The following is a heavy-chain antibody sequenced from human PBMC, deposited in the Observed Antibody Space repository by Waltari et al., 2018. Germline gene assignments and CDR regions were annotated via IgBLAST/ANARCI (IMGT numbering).Heavy chain of an antibody. CDR3: AADLDSSCYYYVFDY. CDR1: GFTFTSSA. D-gene: IGHD3-22*01. V-gene: IGHV1-58*01. J-gene: IGHJ4*02. CDR2: IVVGRGNP. Sequence: QMQLVQSGPEVKKPGTSVKVSCKASGFTFTSSAVQWVRQARGQRLEWIGWIVVGRGNPNYAQKFQERVTITRDMSTSTAYMELSSLRSEDTAVYYCAADLDSSCYYYVFDYWGQGTLVIVSS.